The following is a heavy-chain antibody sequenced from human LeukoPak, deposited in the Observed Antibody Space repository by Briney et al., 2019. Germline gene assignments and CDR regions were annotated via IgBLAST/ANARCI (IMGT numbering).Heavy chain of an antibody. J-gene: IGHJ4*02. CDR3: ARDLDYASSNNDY. CDR1: GYTFTGYY. Sequence: ASVKVSCKASGYTFTGYYMHWVRQAPGQGLEWMGWINPNSGGTNYAQKFQGRVTMTRDTSISTAYMELSRLRSDDTGVYYCARDLDYASSNNDYWGQGTLVTVSS. D-gene: IGHD4-17*01. CDR2: INPNSGGT. V-gene: IGHV1-2*02.